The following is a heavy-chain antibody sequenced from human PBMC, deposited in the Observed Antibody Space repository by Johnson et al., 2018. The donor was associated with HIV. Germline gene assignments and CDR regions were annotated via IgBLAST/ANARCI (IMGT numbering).Heavy chain of an antibody. J-gene: IGHJ3*02. CDR3: TRDGGIAATDAFDI. D-gene: IGHD6-13*01. CDR1: GFTFSSYG. Sequence: VQLVESGGGVVQPGGSLRLSCAASGFTFSSYGMHWVRQAPGKGLEWVSAISGSGGSTYYADSVKGRFTISRDNSKNTLYLQMNSLRAEDTAMYYCTRDGGIAATDAFDIWGQGTMVTVSS. CDR2: ISGSGGST. V-gene: IGHV3-23*04.